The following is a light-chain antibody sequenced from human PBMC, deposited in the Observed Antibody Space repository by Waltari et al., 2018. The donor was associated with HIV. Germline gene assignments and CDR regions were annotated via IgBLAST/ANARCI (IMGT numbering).Light chain of an antibody. CDR1: QNIDTK. CDR3: QQYETCCS. Sequence: DIHMTQSPPTLTVSVGERATMSCRASQNIDTKLAWYQQRPGNAPTRLLDEASTSATGVPSRFSGSGSGTQFTLTIASLQPDDVSVYFCQQYETCCSFGRGTMLEV. J-gene: IGKJ2*01. V-gene: IGKV1-5*03. CDR2: EAS.